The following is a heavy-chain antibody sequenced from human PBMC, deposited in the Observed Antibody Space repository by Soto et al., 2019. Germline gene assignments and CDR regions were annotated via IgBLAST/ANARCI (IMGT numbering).Heavy chain of an antibody. CDR3: AKGHDFWSGYSYYYGMYV. D-gene: IGHD3-3*01. V-gene: IGHV3-23*01. CDR2: IGASGAGT. J-gene: IGHJ6*02. Sequence: EVQLLESGGGLVQPGGSLRLSCAASGFTFSTYAMSWVRQAPGKGLEWVSGIGASGAGTYYAESVKGRFTISRDNSENTLYLQMNSLRADDTAVYFCAKGHDFWSGYSYYYGMYVWGQGATVTVSS. CDR1: GFTFSTYA.